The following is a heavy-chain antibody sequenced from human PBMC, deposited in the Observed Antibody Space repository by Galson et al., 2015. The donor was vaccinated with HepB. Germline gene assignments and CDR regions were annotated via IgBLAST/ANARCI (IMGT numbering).Heavy chain of an antibody. J-gene: IGHJ4*02. V-gene: IGHV5-10-1*01. CDR2: IDPSDSYT. CDR3: ARLVGETVTTNPAIIDY. D-gene: IGHD4-17*01. CDR1: GYSFTSYW. Sequence: QSGAEVTKPGESLRISCKGSGYSFTSYWISWVRQMPGKGLEWMGRIDPSDSYTNYSPSFQGHVTISADKSISTAYLQWSSLKASDTAMYYCARLVGETVTTNPAIIDYWGQGTLVTVSS.